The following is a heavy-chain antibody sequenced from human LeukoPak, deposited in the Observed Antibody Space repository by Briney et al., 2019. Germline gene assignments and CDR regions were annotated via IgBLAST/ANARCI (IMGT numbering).Heavy chain of an antibody. CDR1: GFTFSSYG. J-gene: IGHJ4*02. D-gene: IGHD4-23*01. Sequence: PGGSLRLSCAASGFTFSSYGMHWVRQAPGKGLEWVAVIWYDGSNKYYADSVKGRFTISRDNSKNTLYLQMNSLRAEDTAVYYCARESVVTPAEGEYFDYWGQGTLVTASS. CDR3: ARESVVTPAEGEYFDY. V-gene: IGHV3-33*01. CDR2: IWYDGSNK.